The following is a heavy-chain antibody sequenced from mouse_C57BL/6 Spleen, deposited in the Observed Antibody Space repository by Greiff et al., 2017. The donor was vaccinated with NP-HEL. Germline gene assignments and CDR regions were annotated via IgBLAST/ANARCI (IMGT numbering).Heavy chain of an antibody. Sequence: ESGPGLVKPSQSLSLTCSVTGYSITSGYYWNWIRQFPGNKLEWMGYISYDGSNNYNPSLKNRISITRDTSKNQFFLKLNSVTTEDTATYYCARDEDYGSSAWFAYWGQGTLVTVSA. CDR3: ARDEDYGSSAWFAY. D-gene: IGHD1-1*01. CDR2: ISYDGSN. V-gene: IGHV3-6*01. CDR1: GYSITSGYY. J-gene: IGHJ3*01.